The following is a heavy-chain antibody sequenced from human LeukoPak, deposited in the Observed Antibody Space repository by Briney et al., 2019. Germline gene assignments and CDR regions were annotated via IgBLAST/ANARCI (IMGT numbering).Heavy chain of an antibody. Sequence: GGSLRLSCAASGFTFSDYNMRWIRQAPGKGLEWVSVIYSGGSTYYADSVKGRFTISRDNSKNTLYLQMNSLRAEDTAVYYCARNDYDSSGYYSPYYYYYYMDVWGKGTTVTISS. D-gene: IGHD3-22*01. CDR1: GFTFSDYN. CDR3: ARNDYDSSGYYSPYYYYYYMDV. CDR2: IYSGGST. V-gene: IGHV3-66*01. J-gene: IGHJ6*03.